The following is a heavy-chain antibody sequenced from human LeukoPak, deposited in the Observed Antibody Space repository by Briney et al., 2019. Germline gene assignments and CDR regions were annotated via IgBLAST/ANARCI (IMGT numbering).Heavy chain of an antibody. V-gene: IGHV1-8*02. J-gene: IGHJ4*02. CDR2: INPNSGNT. D-gene: IGHD3-10*01. Sequence: ASVKVSCKASGYTFTGYYMHWVRQAPGQGLEWMGWINPNSGNTGYAQKFQGRVTMTRNTSISTAYMELSSLRSEDAAVYYCARGPRYYYGSGSYYPGNFDYWGQGTLVTVSS. CDR1: GYTFTGYY. CDR3: ARGPRYYYGSGSYYPGNFDY.